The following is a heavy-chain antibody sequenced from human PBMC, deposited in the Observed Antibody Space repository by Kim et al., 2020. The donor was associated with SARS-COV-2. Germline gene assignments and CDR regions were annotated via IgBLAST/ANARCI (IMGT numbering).Heavy chain of an antibody. J-gene: IGHJ6*02. Sequence: SVKVSCKASGGTFSSCAISWVRQAPGQGLEWMGGIIPIFGTANYAQKFQGRVTITADESTSTAYMELRNLRSEDTAVYYCARDNVLRYFDWLYYYYGMDVWGQGTTVTVSS. D-gene: IGHD3-9*01. V-gene: IGHV1-69*13. CDR3: ARDNVLRYFDWLYYYYGMDV. CDR1: GGTFSSCA. CDR2: IIPIFGTA.